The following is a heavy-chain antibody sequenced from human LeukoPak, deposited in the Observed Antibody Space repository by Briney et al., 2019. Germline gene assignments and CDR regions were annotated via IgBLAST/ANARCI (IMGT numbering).Heavy chain of an antibody. CDR3: ARDFGYCSNTSCPLQNWFDP. CDR2: INPNSGGT. D-gene: IGHD2-2*01. V-gene: IGHV1-2*02. J-gene: IGHJ5*02. Sequence: ASVKVSCKASGYTFTGYYMHWVRQAPGQGLEWMGWINPNSGGTNYAQKFQGRVTMTRDMSTSTVYMELSSLRSEDTAVYYCARDFGYCSNTSCPLQNWFDPWGQGTLVTVSS. CDR1: GYTFTGYY.